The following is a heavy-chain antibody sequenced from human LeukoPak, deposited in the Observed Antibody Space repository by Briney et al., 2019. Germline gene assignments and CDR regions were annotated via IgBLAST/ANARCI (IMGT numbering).Heavy chain of an antibody. J-gene: IGHJ5*02. CDR3: STTTSGYLPRFDP. D-gene: IGHD3-22*01. CDR2: IYYSGST. Sequence: SQTLSLTCTVSGGSISSGGYYWSWIRQHPGKGLEWIGYIYYSGSTYYNPSLKSRVTISVDTSKNQFSLKLSSVTAADTAVYYCSTTTSGYLPRFDPWGQGTLVTVSS. CDR1: GGSISSGGYY. V-gene: IGHV4-31*03.